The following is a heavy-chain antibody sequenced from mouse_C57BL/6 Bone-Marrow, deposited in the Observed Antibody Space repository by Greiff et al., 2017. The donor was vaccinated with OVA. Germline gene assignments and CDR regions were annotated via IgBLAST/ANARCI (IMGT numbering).Heavy chain of an antibody. CDR2: INPGSGGT. D-gene: IGHD2-4*01. J-gene: IGHJ2*01. CDR3: ARKDIYYDYDGGFDY. V-gene: IGHV1-54*01. CDR1: GYAFTNYL. Sequence: VQLQQSGAELVRPGTSVKVSCKASGYAFTNYLIEWVKQRPGQGLEWIGVINPGSGGTNYNETFKGKATLTADKSSSTAYMQLSSLTSEDSAVYFCARKDIYYDYDGGFDYWGQGTTLTVSS.